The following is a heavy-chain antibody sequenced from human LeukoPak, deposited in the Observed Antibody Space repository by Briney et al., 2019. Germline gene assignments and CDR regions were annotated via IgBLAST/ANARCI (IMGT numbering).Heavy chain of an antibody. V-gene: IGHV3-23*01. D-gene: IGHD6-19*01. CDR3: AKAGSVRQWLAEDY. CDR1: GFTFSSYA. CDR2: ISGSGGST. Sequence: GGSLRLSCAASGFTFSSYAMSWVRQAPGKGLEWVSAISGSGGSTYYADSVKGRFTISRDNSKNTLYLQMNSLRAEDTAVYYCAKAGSVRQWLAEDYWGQGTLVTVSS. J-gene: IGHJ4*02.